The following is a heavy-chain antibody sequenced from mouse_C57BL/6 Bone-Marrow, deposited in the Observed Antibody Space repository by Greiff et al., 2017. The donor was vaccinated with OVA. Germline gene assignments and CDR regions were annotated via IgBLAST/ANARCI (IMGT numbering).Heavy chain of an antibody. V-gene: IGHV1-42*01. CDR1: GYSFTGYY. J-gene: IGHJ2*01. D-gene: IGHD2-5*01. CDR2: INPSTGGT. Sequence: VQLQQPGPELVKPGASVKISCKASGYSFTGYYMNWVKQSPEKSLEWIGEINPSTGGTTYNQKFKAKATLTVDKSSSTAYMQLKSLTSEDSAVYYYSRASNYYYLDYWGQGTTLTVSS. CDR3: SRASNYYYLDY.